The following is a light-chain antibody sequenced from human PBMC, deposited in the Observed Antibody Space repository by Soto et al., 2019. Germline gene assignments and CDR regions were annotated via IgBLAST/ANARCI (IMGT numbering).Light chain of an antibody. CDR2: EVS. J-gene: IGLJ1*01. V-gene: IGLV2-23*02. Sequence: QSALTQPASVSGSPGQSITISCTGTSSDVGSYDLVSWYQQHPGKAPKLMIYEVSKRPSGVSNRFSGSKSDNTASLTISGPQAEDEDDYYCCSFGGSSTYVFGSGTKLTVL. CDR1: SSDVGSYDL. CDR3: CSFGGSSTYV.